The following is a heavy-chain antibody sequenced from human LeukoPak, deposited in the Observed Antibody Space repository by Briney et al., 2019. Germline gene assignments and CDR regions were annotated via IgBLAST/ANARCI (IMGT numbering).Heavy chain of an antibody. Sequence: PSETLSLTCTVSGGSIGSYYWSWIRQPPGKGLEWIGRIYTSGSTNYNPSLKSRVTISVDTSKNQFSLKLSSVTAADTAVYYCAREQPRPSDFWSGYLDYWGQGTLVTVSS. J-gene: IGHJ4*02. V-gene: IGHV4-4*08. CDR3: AREQPRPSDFWSGYLDY. CDR1: GGSIGSYY. CDR2: IYTSGST. D-gene: IGHD3-3*01.